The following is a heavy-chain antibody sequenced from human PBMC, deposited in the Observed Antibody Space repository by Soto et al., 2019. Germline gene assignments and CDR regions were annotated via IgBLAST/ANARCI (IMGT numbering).Heavy chain of an antibody. CDR1: GGSISSSNW. CDR3: ARTDSSGWYGDYYYGMDV. Sequence: PSETLSLTCAVSGGSISSSNWWSWVRQPPGKGLEWIGEIYHSGSTNYNPSLKSRVTISVDKSKNQFSLKLSSVTAADTAVYYCARTDSSGWYGDYYYGMDVWGQGTTVTVSS. J-gene: IGHJ6*02. D-gene: IGHD6-19*01. V-gene: IGHV4-4*02. CDR2: IYHSGST.